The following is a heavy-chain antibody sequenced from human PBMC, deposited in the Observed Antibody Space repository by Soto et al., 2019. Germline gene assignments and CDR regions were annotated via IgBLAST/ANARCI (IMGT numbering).Heavy chain of an antibody. Sequence: QVQLVESGGGVVQPGRSLRLSCAASGFTFSSYAMHWVRQAPGKGLEWVAVISYDGSNKYYADSVKGRFTISRDNSKHTRYLQMNSLRAEDTAVYYCARDRIKAYGSSWYGSTRYFQHWGQGTLVTVSS. D-gene: IGHD6-13*01. J-gene: IGHJ1*01. V-gene: IGHV3-30-3*01. CDR1: GFTFSSYA. CDR2: ISYDGSNK. CDR3: ARDRIKAYGSSWYGSTRYFQH.